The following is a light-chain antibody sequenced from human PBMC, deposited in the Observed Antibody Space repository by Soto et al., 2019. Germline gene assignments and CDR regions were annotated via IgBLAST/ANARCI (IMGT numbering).Light chain of an antibody. V-gene: IGKV3-20*01. Sequence: EIVLTQSPGTLSLSPGETATLSCRASQTIGNIFLFWYQQTPGQAPRLLIYGASSRATGIPDRFSGSGSGTDFTLTINRLEPEDFAVYYCHQYSSAPYTFGQGTNLEIK. J-gene: IGKJ2*01. CDR2: GAS. CDR1: QTIGNIF. CDR3: HQYSSAPYT.